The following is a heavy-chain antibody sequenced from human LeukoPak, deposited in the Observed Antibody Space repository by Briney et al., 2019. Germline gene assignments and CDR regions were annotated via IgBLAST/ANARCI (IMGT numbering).Heavy chain of an antibody. Sequence: VASVKVSCKASGGTFSSYAISWVRQAPGQGLEWMGGIIPIFGTANYAQKFQGRVTITADESTSTAYMELSSLRSEDTAVYYCARAKLELRGPDYYMDVWGKGTTATVSS. J-gene: IGHJ6*03. CDR2: IIPIFGTA. CDR1: GGTFSSYA. CDR3: ARAKLELRGPDYYMDV. D-gene: IGHD1-7*01. V-gene: IGHV1-69*13.